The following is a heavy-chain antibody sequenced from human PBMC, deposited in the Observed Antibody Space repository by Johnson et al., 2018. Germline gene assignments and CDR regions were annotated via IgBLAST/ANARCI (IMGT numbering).Heavy chain of an antibody. CDR2: IYSGGST. Sequence: VQLVQSGGGLVKPGGSLRLSCAASGLTVSSSYMRWVRQAPGKGLEWVSVIYSGGSTYYADSVKGQFTISRDNSKNTLYLQMNSLGAEDTALYFCERDRYNYRMDDEGADSWGHGTLVTVSS. D-gene: IGHD3-10*01. CDR1: GLTVSSSY. CDR3: ERDRYNYRMDDEGADS. V-gene: IGHV3-66*02. J-gene: IGHJ5*01.